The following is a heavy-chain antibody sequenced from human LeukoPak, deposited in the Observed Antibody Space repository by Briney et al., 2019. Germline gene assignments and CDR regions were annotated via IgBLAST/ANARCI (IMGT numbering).Heavy chain of an antibody. V-gene: IGHV4-4*02. Sequence: SGTLSLTCTVFGDSISSSHWWGWVRLPPGKGLEWVGEIHHSGSTNSNPSLKSRVTISVDKSKNQFSLRLNSVTAADTAVYYCAREFVQGSSLPYFDCWGQGTLVIVSS. J-gene: IGHJ4*02. D-gene: IGHD1-26*01. CDR1: GDSISSSHW. CDR3: AREFVQGSSLPYFDC. CDR2: IHHSGST.